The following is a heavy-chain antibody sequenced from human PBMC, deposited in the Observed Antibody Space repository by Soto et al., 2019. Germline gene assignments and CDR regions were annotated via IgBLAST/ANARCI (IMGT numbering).Heavy chain of an antibody. D-gene: IGHD3-10*01. CDR2: ISYDGSNK. J-gene: IGHJ4*02. CDR3: AATRGVLKGYYFDY. V-gene: IGHV3-30*03. CDR1: GFTFSSYG. Sequence: QVQLVESGGGVVQPGRSLRLSCAASGFTFSSYGMHWVRQAPGKGLEWVAVISYDGSNKYYADSVKGRFTISRDNSKNTLYLQMNSLRAEDTAVYYCAATRGVLKGYYFDYWGQGTLVTVSS.